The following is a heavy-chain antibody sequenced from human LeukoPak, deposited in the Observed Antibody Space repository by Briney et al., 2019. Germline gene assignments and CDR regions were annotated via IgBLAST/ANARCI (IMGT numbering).Heavy chain of an antibody. V-gene: IGHV1-8*01. J-gene: IGHJ5*02. CDR1: GYTFTSYD. D-gene: IGHD3-9*01. CDR3: ARGGLFSTDNWFDP. CDR2: MNPNSGNT. Sequence: ASVKVSCKASGYTFTSYDINWVRQATGQGLEWMGWMNPNSGNTGYAQKFQGRVTMTRNTSISTAYMELSSLRSEDTAVYYCARGGLFSTDNWFDPWGQGTLVTVSS.